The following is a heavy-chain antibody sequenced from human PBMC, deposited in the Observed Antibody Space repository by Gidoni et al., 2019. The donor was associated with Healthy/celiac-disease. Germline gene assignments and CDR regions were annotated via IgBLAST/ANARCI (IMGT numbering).Heavy chain of an antibody. CDR3: ARAVGVVIIRASYNWFDP. V-gene: IGHV4-34*01. D-gene: IGHD3-3*01. CDR2: INDSGST. J-gene: IGHJ5*02. Sequence: QVQLQQWSAGLLKPSETLSPTCAVYGGSVRGYYWSWSRQPPGKGLEWIGEINDSGSTNYNPSRKSRVTISVDTSKDQFSLKLSSVTAADTAVYYCARAVGVVIIRASYNWFDPWGQGTLVTVSS. CDR1: GGSVRGYY.